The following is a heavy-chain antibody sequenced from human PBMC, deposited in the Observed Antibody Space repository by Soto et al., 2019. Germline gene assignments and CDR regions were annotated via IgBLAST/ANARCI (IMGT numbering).Heavy chain of an antibody. Sequence: ASVKVSCKVSGYTLTELSMHWVRQAPGKGLEWMGGFDPEDGETIYAQKFQGRVTMTEHTSTDTAYMELSTLRSEDTAVYYCATFMGATHDFKFAYWGQGTLV. D-gene: IGHD1-26*01. CDR2: FDPEDGET. V-gene: IGHV1-24*01. CDR1: GYTLTELS. CDR3: ATFMGATHDFKFAY. J-gene: IGHJ4*02.